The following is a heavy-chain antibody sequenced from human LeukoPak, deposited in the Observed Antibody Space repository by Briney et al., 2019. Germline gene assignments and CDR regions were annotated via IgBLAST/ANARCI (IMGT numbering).Heavy chain of an antibody. Sequence: GGSLRLSCAASGFTFSSYAMSWVRQAPGKGLEWVSTISISGGNTYYADSVKGRFTISRDNPNNTLYLQMNSLRAEDTAVYCCAKGGVNFDYWGQGTLVTVSS. J-gene: IGHJ4*02. CDR1: GFTFSSYA. CDR3: AKGGVNFDY. V-gene: IGHV3-23*01. CDR2: ISISGGNT. D-gene: IGHD3-10*01.